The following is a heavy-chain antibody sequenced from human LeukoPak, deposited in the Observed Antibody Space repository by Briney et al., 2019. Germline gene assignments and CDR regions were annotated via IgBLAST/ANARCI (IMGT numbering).Heavy chain of an antibody. V-gene: IGHV4-34*01. CDR3: ARETHTPLQYDS. CDR1: GGSFSGYY. D-gene: IGHD5-24*01. J-gene: IGHJ5*02. Sequence: SETLSLTCAVYGGSFSGYYWSWIRQPPGKGLEWIGEINHSGSTNYNPSLKSRVTISVDTSKNQFSLKLSSVTAADTAVYYCARETHTPLQYDSWGQGTLVTVSS. CDR2: INHSGST.